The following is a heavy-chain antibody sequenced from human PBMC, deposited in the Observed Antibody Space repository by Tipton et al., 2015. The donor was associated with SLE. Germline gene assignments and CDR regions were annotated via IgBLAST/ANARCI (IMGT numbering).Heavy chain of an antibody. CDR3: ARQGYDSSGYYFDY. J-gene: IGHJ4*02. CDR2: ISSSSNYI. V-gene: IGHV3-21*01. D-gene: IGHD3-22*01. Sequence: SLRLSCAASGFTISSYGMHWVRQAPGKGLEWVASISSSSNYIYYADSVKGRFTISRDNAKNSLYLQMNSLRAEDTAVYYCARQGYDSSGYYFDYWGQGTLVTVSS. CDR1: GFTISSYG.